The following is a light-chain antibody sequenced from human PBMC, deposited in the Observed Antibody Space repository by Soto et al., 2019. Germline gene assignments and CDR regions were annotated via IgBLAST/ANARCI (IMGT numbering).Light chain of an antibody. Sequence: EIIMTQSPATLSVSPGEGATLSCRASQGIGSTLAWYQQKPGQAPRLLIYGASSRATGIPDRFSGSGSGTDFTLTISRLEPEDFAVYYCQQYGSSPLTFGGGTKVDIK. V-gene: IGKV3-20*01. J-gene: IGKJ4*01. CDR1: QGIGST. CDR3: QQYGSSPLT. CDR2: GAS.